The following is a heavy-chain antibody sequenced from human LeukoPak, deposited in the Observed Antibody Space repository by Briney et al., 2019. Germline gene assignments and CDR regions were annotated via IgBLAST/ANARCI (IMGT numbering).Heavy chain of an antibody. CDR3: ARDSSSWYFDY. CDR2: ISSSSSYI. V-gene: IGHV3-21*01. J-gene: IGHJ4*02. D-gene: IGHD6-13*01. CDR1: GFTFSSYS. Sequence: GGSLRLSCAASGFTFSSYSMNWVRQAPGKGLEWVSSISSSSSYIYYADSVKGRFTISRDNAKNPLYLQMNSLRAEDTAVYYCARDSSSWYFDYWGQGTLVTVSS.